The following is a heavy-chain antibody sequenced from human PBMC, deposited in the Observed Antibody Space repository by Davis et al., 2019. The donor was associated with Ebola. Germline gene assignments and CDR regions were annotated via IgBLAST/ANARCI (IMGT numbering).Heavy chain of an antibody. V-gene: IGHV3-30*04. CDR3: ARASGWDY. D-gene: IGHD6-19*01. Sequence: GESLKISCAASGFTFSSYAMHWVRQAPGKGLEWVAVISYDGSNKYYADSVKGRFTISRDNSKNTLYLQMNSLRAEDTAVYYCARASGWDYWGQGTLVTVSS. CDR2: ISYDGSNK. J-gene: IGHJ4*02. CDR1: GFTFSSYA.